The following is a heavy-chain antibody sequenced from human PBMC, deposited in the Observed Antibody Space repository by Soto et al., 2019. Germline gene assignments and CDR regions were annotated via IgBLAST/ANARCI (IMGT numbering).Heavy chain of an antibody. D-gene: IGHD6-6*01. J-gene: IGHJ6*02. CDR1: GYSFTSYW. CDR2: IDPSDSYT. CDR3: AITGNQLVLYYYYGMDV. Sequence: GESLKISCKGSGYSFTSYWISWVRQMPGKGLEWMGRIDPSDSYTNYSPSFQGHVTISADKSISTAYLQWSSLKASDTAMYYCAITGNQLVLYYYYGMDVCGQGTTVTVSS. V-gene: IGHV5-10-1*01.